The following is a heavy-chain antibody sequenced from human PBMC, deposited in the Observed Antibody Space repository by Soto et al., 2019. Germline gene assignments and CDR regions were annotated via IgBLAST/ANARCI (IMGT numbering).Heavy chain of an antibody. V-gene: IGHV4-39*01. CDR1: GGSISSSSYY. CDR2: IYYSGST. CDR3: ARRVVGANDYFDY. Sequence: SESLSLTCTVSGGSISSSSYYWGWILQPPGKGLEWIGSIYYSGSTYYNPSLKSRVTISVDTSKNQFSLKLSSVTAADTAVYYCARRVVGANDYFDYWGQGTLVTVSS. J-gene: IGHJ4*02. D-gene: IGHD1-26*01.